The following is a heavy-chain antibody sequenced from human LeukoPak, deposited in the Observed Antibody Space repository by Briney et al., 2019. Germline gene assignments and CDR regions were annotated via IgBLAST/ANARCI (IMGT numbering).Heavy chain of an antibody. Sequence: PPETLSPTGRVSGGSISGSSYHWGWIRQHPGKGLEWIGSIHYCGSTYNNAALKSRVSISKDTSKNQFSLKLSSVTAADTAVYYCARWYCNKGWFDPWGQGTLVTVSS. CDR1: GGSISGSSYH. J-gene: IGHJ5*02. CDR3: ARWYCNKGWFDP. CDR2: IHYCGST. V-gene: IGHV4-39*07. D-gene: IGHD6-13*01.